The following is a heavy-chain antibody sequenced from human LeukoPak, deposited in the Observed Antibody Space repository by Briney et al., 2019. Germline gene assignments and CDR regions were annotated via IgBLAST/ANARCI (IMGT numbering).Heavy chain of an antibody. CDR2: ISYDGSNK. D-gene: IGHD2-2*01. CDR1: GFTFTSYG. V-gene: IGHV3-30*18. Sequence: GRSLRLSCVASGFTFTSYGMHWVRQAPGKGLEWMAVISYDGSNKYYADSVKGRFTISRDNSKNTLYLQMNSLRAVDTAVYYCAKDRGIVVVPAAMQVDYWGQGTLVTVSS. CDR3: AKDRGIVVVPAAMQVDY. J-gene: IGHJ4*02.